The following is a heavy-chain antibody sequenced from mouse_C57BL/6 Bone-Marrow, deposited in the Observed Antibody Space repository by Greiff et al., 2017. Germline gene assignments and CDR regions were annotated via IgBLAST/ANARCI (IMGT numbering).Heavy chain of an antibody. CDR3: ATSRWLRGYFDV. CDR2: INPGSGGT. V-gene: IGHV1-54*01. CDR1: GYAFTNYL. Sequence: QVQLQQSGAELVRPGTSVKVSCKASGYAFTNYLIEWVKQRPGQGLEWIGVINPGSGGTNYNEKFKGKATLTADNSSSTAYMQLSSLTSEDSAVYFCATSRWLRGYFDVWGTGTTVTVSS. J-gene: IGHJ1*03. D-gene: IGHD2-2*01.